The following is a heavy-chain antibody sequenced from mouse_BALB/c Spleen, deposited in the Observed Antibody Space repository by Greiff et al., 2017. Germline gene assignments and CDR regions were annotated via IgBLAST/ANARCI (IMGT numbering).Heavy chain of an antibody. J-gene: IGHJ2*01. CDR1: GFTFSSYA. CDR2: ISSGGST. CDR3: ARDLYYDYPFDY. D-gene: IGHD2-4*01. Sequence: EVQRVESGGGLVKPGGSLKLSCAASGFTFSSYAMSWVRQTPEKRLEWVASISSGGSTYYPDSVKGRFTISRDNARNILYLQMSSLRSEDTAMYYCARDLYYDYPFDYWGQGTTLTVSS. V-gene: IGHV5-6-5*01.